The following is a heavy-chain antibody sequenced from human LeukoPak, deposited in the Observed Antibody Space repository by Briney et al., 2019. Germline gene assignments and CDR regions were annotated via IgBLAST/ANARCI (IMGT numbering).Heavy chain of an antibody. CDR1: GFTISRNY. CDR3: TRAGEVLPHDGFDI. V-gene: IGHV3-53*01. J-gene: IGHJ3*02. Sequence: GESLRLSCAASGFTISRNYMSWVRQAQGRGLEWVSIIYIDDTTYYADSVRGRFTISRDISKNTVYLQMYSLRVEDTAVYFCTRAGEVLPHDGFDIWGRGTMVTVSS. D-gene: IGHD3-10*01. CDR2: IYIDDTT.